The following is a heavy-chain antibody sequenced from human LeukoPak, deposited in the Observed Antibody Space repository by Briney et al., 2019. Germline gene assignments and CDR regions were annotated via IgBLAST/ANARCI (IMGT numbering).Heavy chain of an antibody. D-gene: IGHD3-22*01. CDR3: AREMHYDSSGSSGYYYYYGMDV. CDR1: GFTFSSYA. CDR2: ISGSGGST. Sequence: GGSLRLSCAASGFTFSSYAMSWVRQAPGKGLEWVSAISGSGGSTYYADSVKGRFTISRDNSKNTLYLQMNSLRAEDTAVYYCAREMHYDSSGSSGYYYYYGMDVWGQGTTVTVSS. V-gene: IGHV3-23*01. J-gene: IGHJ6*02.